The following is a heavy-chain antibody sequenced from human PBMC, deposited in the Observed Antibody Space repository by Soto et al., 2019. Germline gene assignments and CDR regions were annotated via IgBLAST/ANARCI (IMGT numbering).Heavy chain of an antibody. J-gene: IGHJ6*03. D-gene: IGHD3-10*01. CDR3: AKVRESSMVRGSSYYYYYMDV. CDR1: GFTFSSYA. CDR2: ISGSGGST. V-gene: IGHV3-23*01. Sequence: PGGSLRLSCTASGFTFSSYAMSWVRQAPGKGLEWVSAISGSGGSTYYADSVKGRFTISRDNSKNTLYLQMNSLRAEDTAVYYCAKVRESSMVRGSSYYYYYMDVWGKGTTVTVSS.